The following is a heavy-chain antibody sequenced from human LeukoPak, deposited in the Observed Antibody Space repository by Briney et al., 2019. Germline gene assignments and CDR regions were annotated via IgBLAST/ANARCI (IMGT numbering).Heavy chain of an antibody. D-gene: IGHD3-10*01. CDR1: GFTFSSYW. J-gene: IGHJ4*02. CDR2: INSDGSST. CDR3: ATTEGRFGENDY. V-gene: IGHV3-74*01. Sequence: GGSLRLSCAASGFTFSSYWMHWVRQAPGKGLVWVSRINSDGSSTSYADSVKGRLTISRDNAKNTLYLQMNSLRAEDTAVYYCATTEGRFGENDYWGQGTLVTVSS.